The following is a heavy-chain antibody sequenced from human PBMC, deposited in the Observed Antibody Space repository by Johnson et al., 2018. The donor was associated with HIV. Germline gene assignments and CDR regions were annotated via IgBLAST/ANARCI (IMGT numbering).Heavy chain of an antibody. Sequence: QVQLVESGGGVVQPGGSLRLSCAASGFTFSSYAMHWVRQAPGKGLEWVAVISYDGSNKYYADSVKGRFTISRDNSKNTLYLQMNSLRVEDTALYYCARGFSSGYNDAFDLWGQGTMVTVSS. V-gene: IGHV3-30*04. CDR3: ARGFSSGYNDAFDL. CDR2: ISYDGSNK. J-gene: IGHJ3*01. D-gene: IGHD3-22*01. CDR1: GFTFSSYA.